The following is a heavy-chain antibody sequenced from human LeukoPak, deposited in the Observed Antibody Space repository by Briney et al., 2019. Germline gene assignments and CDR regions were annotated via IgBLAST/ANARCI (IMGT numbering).Heavy chain of an antibody. D-gene: IGHD2-2*01. CDR1: GFTFSNYW. Sequence: PGGSLRLSCAASGFTFSNYWMTWVRQAPGKGLQWVANIKQDGSEKYYVDSVKGRFTISRGNAKNSLYLQMNSLRAEDTAVYYCASTATCSFWGQGTMVTVSS. J-gene: IGHJ3*01. V-gene: IGHV3-7*01. CDR2: IKQDGSEK. CDR3: ASTATCSF.